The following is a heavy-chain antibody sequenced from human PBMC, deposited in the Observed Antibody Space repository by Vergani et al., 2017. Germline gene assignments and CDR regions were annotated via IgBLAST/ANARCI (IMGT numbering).Heavy chain of an antibody. Sequence: VQLVESGGGLVKPGGSLRLSCAASGFTFSSYYMHWVRQAPGQGLEWMGIINPSGGSTSYAQKFQGRVTMTTDTSTSTAYMELRILRSDDTAVYYCARDGYSSSMGGYWGQGTLVTVSS. CDR2: INPSGGST. CDR3: ARDGYSSSMGGY. CDR1: GFTFSSYY. V-gene: IGHV1-46*01. J-gene: IGHJ4*02. D-gene: IGHD6-13*01.